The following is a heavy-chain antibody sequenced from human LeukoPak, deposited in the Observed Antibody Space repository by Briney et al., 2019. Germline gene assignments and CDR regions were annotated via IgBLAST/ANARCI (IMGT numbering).Heavy chain of an antibody. CDR1: GFTFSSYS. V-gene: IGHV3-21*01. J-gene: IGHJ6*02. Sequence: GGSLRLSCAASGFTFSSYSMNWVRQAPGKGLEWVSSISSSSSYIYYADSVKGRFTISRDNAKNSLYLQMNSLRAEDTAVYCCARVKTSYGSGSYYGMDVWGQGTTVTVSS. D-gene: IGHD3-10*01. CDR3: ARVKTSYGSGSYYGMDV. CDR2: ISSSSSYI.